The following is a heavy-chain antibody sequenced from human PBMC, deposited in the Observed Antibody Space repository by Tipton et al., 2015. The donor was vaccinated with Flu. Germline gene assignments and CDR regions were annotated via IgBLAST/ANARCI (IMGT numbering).Heavy chain of an antibody. CDR2: VYYSGTT. V-gene: IGHV4-59*08. J-gene: IGHJ5*01. Sequence: LRLSCTVSGDSLSSYYWSWIRQSPGKGLEWIGQVYYSGTTNYNPSLKSRVTISVDKSKNQFSLKLSSVTAADTAVYYCARRDYSNYVSVPKNWFDSWGQGILVTVSS. CDR1: GDSLSSYY. CDR3: ARRDYSNYVSVPKNWFDS. D-gene: IGHD4-11*01.